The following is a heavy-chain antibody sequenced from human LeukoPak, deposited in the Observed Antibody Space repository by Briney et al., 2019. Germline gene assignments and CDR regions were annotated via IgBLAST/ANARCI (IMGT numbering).Heavy chain of an antibody. CDR1: GCTFSSYA. V-gene: IGHV3-23*01. CDR3: AKHLPGYSSSWPLF. D-gene: IGHD6-13*01. J-gene: IGHJ4*02. Sequence: GGSLRLSCAASGCTFSSYAMSCVRQAPGKGLEWVSAISGSGGSTYYADSVKGRFTISRDNSKNTLYLQMNSLRAEDTAVYYCAKHLPGYSSSWPLFGGQGTLVTVSS. CDR2: ISGSGGST.